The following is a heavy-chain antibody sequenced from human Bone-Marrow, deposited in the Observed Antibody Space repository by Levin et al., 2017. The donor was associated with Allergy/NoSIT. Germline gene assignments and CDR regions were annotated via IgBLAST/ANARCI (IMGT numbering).Heavy chain of an antibody. CDR1: GFTFSSYG. CDR3: ARDTVVTGDASYFDY. Sequence: GESLKISCAASGFTFSSYGMHWVRQAPGKGLEWVAVIWYDGSNKYYADSVKGRFTISRDNSKNTLYLQMNSLRAEDTAVYYCARDTVVTGDASYFDYWGQGTLVTVSS. V-gene: IGHV3-33*01. CDR2: IWYDGSNK. J-gene: IGHJ4*02. D-gene: IGHD4-23*01.